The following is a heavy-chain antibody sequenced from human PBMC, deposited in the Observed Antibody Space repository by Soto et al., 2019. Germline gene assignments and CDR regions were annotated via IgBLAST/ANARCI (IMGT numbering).Heavy chain of an antibody. CDR2: IYHSGTT. V-gene: IGHV4-4*02. CDR3: ARGSGTYGPLDY. CDR1: GYSITSHNW. Sequence: QVQLQESGPGRVKPSGTLSLTCVVSGYSITSHNWWSWVRQSPGKGLEWIGEIYHSGTTNYNPSLLSRVTISLDTSKNHFSLKLSSVTAADTAVYSCARGSGTYGPLDYWGQGTLVTVSS. J-gene: IGHJ4*02. D-gene: IGHD3-10*01.